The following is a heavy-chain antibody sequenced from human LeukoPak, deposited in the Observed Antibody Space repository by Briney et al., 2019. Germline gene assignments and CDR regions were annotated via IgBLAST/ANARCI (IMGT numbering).Heavy chain of an antibody. CDR1: GYSFTSYW. Sequence: GESLKISCKRSGYSFTSYWIGWVRQVPGKGLEWMGIIYPGDSDTRYSPSFHGQVTISADKSISTAYLQWSSLKASDTAMYYCARRPYSSSPEFDYWGQGTLVTVSS. CDR3: ARRPYSSSPEFDY. V-gene: IGHV5-51*01. D-gene: IGHD6-6*01. J-gene: IGHJ4*02. CDR2: IYPGDSDT.